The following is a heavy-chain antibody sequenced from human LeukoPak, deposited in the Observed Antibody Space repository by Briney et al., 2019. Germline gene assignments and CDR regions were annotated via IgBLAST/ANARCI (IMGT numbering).Heavy chain of an antibody. CDR2: IYYPGST. Sequence: SETLSLTCTVSGGSIINTNYYWAWLRQPPGRGLEWMGGIYYPGSTYYKPSLKSRLTISIDTSNNQFFLKLTSVTAEDTAVYYCAGQPWGYHSWFDPWGQGSLVTVSS. V-gene: IGHV4-39*01. CDR1: GGSIINTNYY. D-gene: IGHD5-12*01. J-gene: IGHJ5*02. CDR3: AGQPWGYHSWFDP.